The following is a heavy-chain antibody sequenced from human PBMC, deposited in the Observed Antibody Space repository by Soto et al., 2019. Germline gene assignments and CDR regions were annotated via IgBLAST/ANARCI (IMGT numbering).Heavy chain of an antibody. CDR2: VYFSGNT. Sequence: SETLSLTCTVSGGSISSSSYSWSWIRQHPGKGLEWIGYVYFSGNTDYNPSLKSRVTISVDTSKKQFSLRLTSVTVADTAVCYCARTIVVVVPDNFDHWGQGTLVTVSS. J-gene: IGHJ4*02. D-gene: IGHD3-22*01. CDR1: GGSISSSSYS. V-gene: IGHV4-31*03. CDR3: ARTIVVVVPDNFDH.